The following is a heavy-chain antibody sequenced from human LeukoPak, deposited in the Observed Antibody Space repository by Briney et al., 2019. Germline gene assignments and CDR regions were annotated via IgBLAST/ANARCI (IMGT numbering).Heavy chain of an antibody. D-gene: IGHD5-18*01. J-gene: IGHJ6*02. CDR3: AAQRGYSYYYGMDV. V-gene: IGHV4-34*01. CDR2: INHSGST. CDR1: GGSFSGYY. Sequence: SETLSLTCAVYGGSFSGYYWRWIRQPPGKGLEWIGEINHSGSTNYNPSLKSRVTISVDTSKNQFSLKLSSVTAADTAVYYCAAQRGYSYYYGMDVWGQGTTVTVSS.